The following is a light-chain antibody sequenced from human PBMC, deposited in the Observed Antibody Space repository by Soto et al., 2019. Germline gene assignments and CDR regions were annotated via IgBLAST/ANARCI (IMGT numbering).Light chain of an antibody. V-gene: IGKV3-20*01. CDR2: GAS. J-gene: IGKJ5*01. Sequence: EIVLTQFPGTLSLSPGERATLSCRASQSVSSSYLAWYQQKPGQAPRLLIYGASSRATGIPDRFSGSGSGTDFTLTISRLEPADFAVYYCQQYGSSPLIAFGQGTRLEIK. CDR3: QQYGSSPLIA. CDR1: QSVSSSY.